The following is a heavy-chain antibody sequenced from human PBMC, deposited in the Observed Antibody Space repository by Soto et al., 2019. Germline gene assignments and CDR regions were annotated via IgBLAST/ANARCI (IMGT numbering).Heavy chain of an antibody. J-gene: IGHJ5*02. CDR3: AGQWAAGYGAFDP. Sequence: QVKLQESGPGLVKPSGTLSLTCAVSGGSINSNRWWTWVRQAPGKGLEWIGEIHDGGTTNYNLSLKSRVTLSIDESKNQFSLDMKSVCAADTAVYYCAGQWAAGYGAFDPWGQGILVTVSS. CDR2: IHDGGTT. D-gene: IGHD3-9*01. CDR1: GGSINSNRW. V-gene: IGHV4-4*02.